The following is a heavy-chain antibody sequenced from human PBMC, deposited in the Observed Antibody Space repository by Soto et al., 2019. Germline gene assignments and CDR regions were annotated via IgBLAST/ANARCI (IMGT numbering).Heavy chain of an antibody. J-gene: IGHJ4*02. CDR1: GGSISRGGYY. Sequence: TLSLTCTVSGGSISRGGYYWSWIRQHPGKGLEWIGYIYYSGSTYYNPSLKSRVTISVDTSKNQFSLKLSSVTAADTAVYYCARDALPDSSGTIGYFDYWGQRTLGT. D-gene: IGHD3-22*01. CDR3: ARDALPDSSGTIGYFDY. CDR2: IYYSGST. V-gene: IGHV4-31*03.